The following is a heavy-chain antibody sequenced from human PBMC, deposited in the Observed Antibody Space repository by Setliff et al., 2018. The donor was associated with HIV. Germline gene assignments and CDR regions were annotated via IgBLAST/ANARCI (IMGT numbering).Heavy chain of an antibody. J-gene: IGHJ6*02. D-gene: IGHD3-16*01. CDR1: GVSINLHH. CDR3: ARHKVISKLGGLIQDYFYYGLDA. CDR2: VSDTGTT. Sequence: SETLSLTCSVYGVSINLHHWSWIRQSPGKGLECIGSVSDTGTTNYNPSLRSRVTISSDTSKNQISLRLTSVTAADTALYFCARHKVISKLGGLIQDYFYYGLDAWGHGTTVTVSS. V-gene: IGHV4-59*11.